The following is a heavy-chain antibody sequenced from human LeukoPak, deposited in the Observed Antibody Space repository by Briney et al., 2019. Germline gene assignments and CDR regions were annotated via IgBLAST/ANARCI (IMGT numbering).Heavy chain of an antibody. CDR3: ARDGYGYNYMDV. D-gene: IGHD5-12*01. CDR2: IYSGGTT. Sequence: GGSLRLSCAASGFSVSSNFMSWVRQAPGKGLEWVSVIYSGGTTYNADSVRGRFTISRDNSKNTLYLQMNSLRAEDTAVYYCARDGYGYNYMDVWGKGTTVTVSS. CDR1: GFSVSSNF. V-gene: IGHV3-53*01. J-gene: IGHJ6*03.